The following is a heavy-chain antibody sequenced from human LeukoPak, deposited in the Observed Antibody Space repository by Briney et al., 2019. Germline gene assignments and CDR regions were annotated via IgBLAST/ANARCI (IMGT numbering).Heavy chain of an antibody. CDR3: AKAEQWLDGSLDY. V-gene: IGHV3-9*01. Sequence: GGSLRLSCAASGFTFYDYAMHWVRQAPGKGLEWVSGISWNSGSIGYADSVKGRFTISRDNAKNSLYLQMNSLRAEDTALYYCAKAEQWLDGSLDYWGQGTLVTVSS. CDR2: ISWNSGSI. J-gene: IGHJ4*02. D-gene: IGHD6-19*01. CDR1: GFTFYDYA.